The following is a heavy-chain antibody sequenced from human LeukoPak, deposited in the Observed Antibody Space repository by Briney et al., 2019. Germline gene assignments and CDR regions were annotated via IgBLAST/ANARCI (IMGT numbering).Heavy chain of an antibody. J-gene: IGHJ6*03. D-gene: IGHD2-2*01. V-gene: IGHV4-34*01. CDR2: INHSGST. CDR3: ARGEGSSTLFSMDV. Sequence: PSETLSLTCAVYGGSFSGYYWSWIRQPPGKGLEWIGEINHSGSTNYNPSLKSRVTISVDTSKNQFSLKLSSVTAADTAVYYCARGEGSSTLFSMDVWGKGTTVTVSS. CDR1: GGSFSGYY.